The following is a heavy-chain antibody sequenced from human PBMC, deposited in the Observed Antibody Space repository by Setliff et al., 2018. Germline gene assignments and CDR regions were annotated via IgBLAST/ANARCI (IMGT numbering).Heavy chain of an antibody. CDR1: GYIFTHYY. D-gene: IGHD6-19*01. CDR2: INANTGGT. Sequence: ASVKVSCKTSGYIFTHYYIHWVRQAPGQGLEWMGWINANTGGTREVQRFQGRVTMTRDTSIDTAYMEVNRLTYDDTAVYYCARVGGYASAWHGIEAFDIWGQGTEVTVSS. V-gene: IGHV1-2*02. J-gene: IGHJ3*02. CDR3: ARVGGYASAWHGIEAFDI.